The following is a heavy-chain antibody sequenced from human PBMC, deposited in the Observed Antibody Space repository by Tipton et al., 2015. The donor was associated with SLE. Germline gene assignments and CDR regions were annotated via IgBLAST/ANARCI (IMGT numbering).Heavy chain of an antibody. Sequence: GSLRLSCAASRFTFSSYWMTWVRKAPGKGLEWVANIKEDGSEKYSVDSVKGRFTISRDNAKNSLYLQMNSLRAEDTAVYYCARDRSLKGFDYWGQGTLVTVSS. CDR3: ARDRSLKGFDY. CDR2: IKEDGSEK. J-gene: IGHJ4*02. V-gene: IGHV3-7*01. CDR1: RFTFSSYW.